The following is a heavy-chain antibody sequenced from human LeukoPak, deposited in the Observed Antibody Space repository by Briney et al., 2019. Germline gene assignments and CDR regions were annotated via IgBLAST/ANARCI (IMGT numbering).Heavy chain of an antibody. D-gene: IGHD2-15*01. V-gene: IGHV4-39*01. CDR1: GGSIGSSSYY. CDR2: IYFSGTT. J-gene: IGHJ6*03. CDR3: AGHGYCSGGSCYSWGYYYYMDV. Sequence: SETLSLTCTVSGGSIGSSSYYWGWIRQPPGKGLEWIGSIYFSGTTYYNPSLQSRVTISVDTSKNQFSLKLSSVTAADTAVYYCAGHGYCSGGSCYSWGYYYYMDVWGKGTTVTISS.